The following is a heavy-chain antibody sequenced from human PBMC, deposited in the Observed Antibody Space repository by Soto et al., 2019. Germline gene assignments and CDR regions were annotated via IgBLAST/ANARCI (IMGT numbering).Heavy chain of an antibody. CDR1: GFTFSSYG. Sequence: QVQLVESGGGVVQPGRSLRLSCAASGFTFSSYGMHWVRQAPGKGLEWVAVIWYDGSNKYYADSVKGRFTISRDNSENTLYLQMNSLRAEDTAVYYCARDPRGYSYGYNWFDPWGQGTLVTVSS. CDR2: IWYDGSNK. J-gene: IGHJ5*02. CDR3: ARDPRGYSYGYNWFDP. D-gene: IGHD5-18*01. V-gene: IGHV3-33*01.